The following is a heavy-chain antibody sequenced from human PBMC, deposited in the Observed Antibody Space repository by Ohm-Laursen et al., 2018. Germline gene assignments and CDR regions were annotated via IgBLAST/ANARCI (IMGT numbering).Heavy chain of an antibody. V-gene: IGHV3-49*03. Sequence: SLRLSCSASGFTLGDYAMSWFRQAPGKGLEWVGFIRSKAHGGTTEYAASVKGRFTISRDDSKSIAYLQMNSLKTEDTAVYYCTRGGPWCSGGSCYHDYWGQGTLVTVSS. J-gene: IGHJ4*02. CDR1: GFTLGDYA. CDR2: IRSKAHGGTT. D-gene: IGHD2-15*01. CDR3: TRGGPWCSGGSCYHDY.